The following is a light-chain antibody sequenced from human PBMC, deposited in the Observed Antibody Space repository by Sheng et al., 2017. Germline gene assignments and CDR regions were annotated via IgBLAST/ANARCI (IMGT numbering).Light chain of an antibody. CDR3: QQYGSSLPWT. J-gene: IGKJ1*01. V-gene: IGKV3-20*01. Sequence: TQSPSTLSVSPGERATLSCRASQSVGSNVAWYQHKPGQAPRLLIYGASTRATGIPDRFSGSGSGTDFTLTISRLEPEDFAVYYCQQYGSSLPWTFGQGTKVEIK. CDR2: GAS. CDR1: QSVGSN.